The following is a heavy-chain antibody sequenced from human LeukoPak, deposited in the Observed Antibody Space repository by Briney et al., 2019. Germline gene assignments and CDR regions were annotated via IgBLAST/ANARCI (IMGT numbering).Heavy chain of an antibody. V-gene: IGHV4-34*01. CDR3: ARERIQLWLDF. Sequence: PSETLSLTCTVYGGSFTGYYWSWIRQPPGKGLEWIGEINHVGITNYSPSLKSRVTISLDTSKNQFSLNLSSVTAADTAVYYCARERIQLWLDFWGQGALVAVSS. CDR1: GGSFTGYY. CDR2: INHVGIT. D-gene: IGHD5-18*01. J-gene: IGHJ4*02.